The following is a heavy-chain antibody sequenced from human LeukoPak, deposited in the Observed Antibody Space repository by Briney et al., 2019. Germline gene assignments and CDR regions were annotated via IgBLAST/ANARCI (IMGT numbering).Heavy chain of an antibody. Sequence: GESLKISCKGSGYSFTSYWIGWVRQMPGKGLEWMGIIYPGDSDTRYSPSFQGQVTTSADNSISTAYLQWSSLKASDTAMYYCARGGRCTSCYTPQGPGAYYFDYWGQGTLVTVSS. V-gene: IGHV5-51*01. CDR1: GYSFTSYW. CDR2: IYPGDSDT. CDR3: ARGGRCTSCYTPQGPGAYYFDY. J-gene: IGHJ4*02. D-gene: IGHD2-2*02.